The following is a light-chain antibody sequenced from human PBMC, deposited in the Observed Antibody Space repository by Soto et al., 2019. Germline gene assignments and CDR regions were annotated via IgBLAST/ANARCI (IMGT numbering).Light chain of an antibody. J-gene: IGLJ2*01. CDR2: EVT. CDR1: SSDVGGYNY. V-gene: IGLV2-14*01. CDR3: CSYAGRSTWDVV. Sequence: QSALTQPASVSGSPGRSITITCTGTSSDVGGYNYVSWYQQHPGKAPKLIIHEVTNRPSGVSDRFSGSKSGNTASLTISRLQTEDESDYYCCSYAGRSTWDVVFGGGTKLTVL.